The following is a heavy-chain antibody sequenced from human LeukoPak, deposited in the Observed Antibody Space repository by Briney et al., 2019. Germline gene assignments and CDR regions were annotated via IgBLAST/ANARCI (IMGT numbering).Heavy chain of an antibody. CDR2: ISGSGGST. CDR1: GFTFSSYA. V-gene: IGHV3-23*01. Sequence: GGSLRLSCAASGFTFSSYAMSWVRQAPGKGLEWVSAISGSGGSTYYADSVKGRFTISRDNAKNSLYLQMNSLRAEDTAVYYCAREGRVGATPHNWFDPWGQGTLVTASS. CDR3: AREGRVGATPHNWFDP. J-gene: IGHJ5*02. D-gene: IGHD1-26*01.